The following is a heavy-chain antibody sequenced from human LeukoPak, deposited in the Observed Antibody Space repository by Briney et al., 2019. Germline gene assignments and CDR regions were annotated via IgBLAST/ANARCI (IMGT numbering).Heavy chain of an antibody. J-gene: IGHJ4*02. D-gene: IGHD3-9*01. CDR2: ISGSGSYT. V-gene: IGHV3-23*01. CDR3: AKETSDYRYLDY. Sequence: GGSLRLSCAASGFTCSSYAMSWLRQGPGKGLEWVSTISGSGSYTYYADSVKGRFTISRDNSKNTLYLQMNSLRAEDMAVYHCAKETSDYRYLDYWGQGTLVTVSS. CDR1: GFTCSSYA.